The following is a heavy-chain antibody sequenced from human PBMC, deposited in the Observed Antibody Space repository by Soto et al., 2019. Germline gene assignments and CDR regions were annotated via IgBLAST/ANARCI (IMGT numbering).Heavy chain of an antibody. CDR1: GFTFSSYS. D-gene: IGHD4-4*01. V-gene: IGHV3-21*01. CDR2: ISSSSSYI. CDR3: ARYIDGYSYYYYGMDV. Sequence: GGSLRLSCAASGFTFSSYSMNWVRQAPGKGLEWVSSISSSSSYIYYADSVKGRFTISRDNAKNSLYLQMNSLRAEDTAVYYCARYIDGYSYYYYGMDVWGQGTTVTVSS. J-gene: IGHJ6*02.